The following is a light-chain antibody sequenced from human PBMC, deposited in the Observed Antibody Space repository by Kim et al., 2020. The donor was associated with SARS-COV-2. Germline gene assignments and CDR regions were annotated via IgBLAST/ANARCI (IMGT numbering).Light chain of an antibody. CDR3: SSYTSTSTLG. V-gene: IGLV2-14*03. J-gene: IGLJ1*01. Sequence: QSVLTQPASVSGSPGQSITISCTGTSSDVGGYNYVSWYQQHPGKAPKLIIHGVTNRPSGVSIRFSGSKSGNTASLTISGLQAEDEADYYCSSYTSTSTLGFGAGTKVTVL. CDR1: SSDVGGYNY. CDR2: GVT.